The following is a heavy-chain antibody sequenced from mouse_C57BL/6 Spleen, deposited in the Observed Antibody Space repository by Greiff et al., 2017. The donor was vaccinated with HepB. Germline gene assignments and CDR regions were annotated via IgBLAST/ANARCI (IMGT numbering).Heavy chain of an antibody. CDR1: GFTFSDFY. J-gene: IGHJ4*01. V-gene: IGHV7-1*01. Sequence: EVMLVESGGGLVQSGRSLRLSCATSGFTFSDFYMEWVRQAPGKGLEWIAASRNKANDYTTEYSASVKGRFIVSRDTSQSILYLQMNALRAEDTAIYYCARDYYGSSYVYAMDYWGQGTSVTVSS. D-gene: IGHD1-1*01. CDR3: ARDYYGSSYVYAMDY. CDR2: SRNKANDYTT.